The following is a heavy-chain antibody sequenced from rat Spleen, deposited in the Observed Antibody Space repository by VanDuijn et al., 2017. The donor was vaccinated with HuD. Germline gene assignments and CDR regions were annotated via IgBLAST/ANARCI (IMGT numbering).Heavy chain of an antibody. J-gene: IGHJ2*01. CDR3: ARRHYGYTDYFDY. V-gene: IGHV5-29*01. CDR2: ISYGDRSGNSST. CDR1: GFTFSDYG. Sequence: EVQLVESGGGLVQPGRSLKLSCAASGFTFSDYGMAWVRQAPTKGLEWVATISYGDRSGNSSTYYRDSVKGRFTISRDNAKSTLSLQMDSLRSEDTATYYCARRHYGYTDYFDYWGQGVMVTVSS. D-gene: IGHD1-9*01.